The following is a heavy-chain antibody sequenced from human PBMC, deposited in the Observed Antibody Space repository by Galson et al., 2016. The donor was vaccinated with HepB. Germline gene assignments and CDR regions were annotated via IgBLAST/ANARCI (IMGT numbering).Heavy chain of an antibody. CDR2: IYNSGRT. CDR1: GGSIRSSSYY. V-gene: IGHV4-39*01. D-gene: IGHD7-27*01. CDR3: ASPSNWEQNFDY. J-gene: IGHJ4*02. Sequence: ETLSLTCSVSGGSIRSSSYYWGWIRQPPGKGLEWIANIYNSGRTYYNPSLKSRVTISVDTSKNQFSLKLSSVSAADTAVYYCASPSNWEQNFDYWGQGTLVTVSS.